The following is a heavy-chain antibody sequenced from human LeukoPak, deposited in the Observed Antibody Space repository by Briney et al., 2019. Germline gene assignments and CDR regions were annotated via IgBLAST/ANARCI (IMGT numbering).Heavy chain of an antibody. CDR1: GFTFSNYG. J-gene: IGHJ4*02. D-gene: IGHD6-19*01. Sequence: GGSLRLSCAASGFTFSNYGMHWVRQAPGKGLEWVALIWYDGSNKYYADSVKGRFTISRDNSKNTLYLQMDSQRAEDTAVYYCAKIWGSSGWYEYSFDYWGQGTLVTVSS. CDR2: IWYDGSNK. V-gene: IGHV3-30*02. CDR3: AKIWGSSGWYEYSFDY.